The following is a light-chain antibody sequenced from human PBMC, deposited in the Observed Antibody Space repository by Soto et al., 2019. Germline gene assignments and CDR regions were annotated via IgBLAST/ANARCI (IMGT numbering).Light chain of an antibody. Sequence: EIVMTQSPVTLSVSPGEGATLSCRTSYDLSSSLAWYQQKPGQAPTLLIFDASTRSTGVPARFSGSGSWTEFTLTISGLQSEEFAVYYCHHYTNRPHTFGGGTKVEIK. CDR1: YDLSSS. J-gene: IGKJ4*01. V-gene: IGKV3-15*01. CDR2: DAS. CDR3: HHYTNRPHT.